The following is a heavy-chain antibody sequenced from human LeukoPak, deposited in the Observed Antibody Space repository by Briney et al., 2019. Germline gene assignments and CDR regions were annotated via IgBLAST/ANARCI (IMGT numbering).Heavy chain of an antibody. CDR3: ARDKYYYDSSGSNWFDP. CDR1: GYTFTSYG. J-gene: IGHJ5*02. V-gene: IGHV1-18*01. D-gene: IGHD3-22*01. CDR2: ISAYNGNT. Sequence: GASVKVSCKPSGYTFTSYGISWVRQAPGQGLEWMGWISAYNGNTNYAQKLQGRVTMTTDTSTSTAYMELRSLRSDDTAVYYCARDKYYYDSSGSNWFDPWGQGTLVTVSS.